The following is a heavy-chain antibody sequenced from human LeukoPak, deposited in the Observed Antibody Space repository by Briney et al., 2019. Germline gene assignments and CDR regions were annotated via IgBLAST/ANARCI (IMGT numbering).Heavy chain of an antibody. Sequence: PGGSLRLSCAASGFTFSSYSINGLRQAPGKSLEWVSYISSSSSTIYYADSVKGRFTISRDNAKNSLYLQMNSLRAEDTAVYYCAREVNYYYYMDVWGKGTTVTVSS. V-gene: IGHV3-48*04. CDR2: ISSSSSTI. J-gene: IGHJ6*03. D-gene: IGHD4-11*01. CDR1: GFTFSSYS. CDR3: AREVNYYYYMDV.